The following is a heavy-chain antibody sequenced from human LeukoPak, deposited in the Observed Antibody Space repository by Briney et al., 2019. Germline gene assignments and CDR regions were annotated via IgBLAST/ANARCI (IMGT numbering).Heavy chain of an antibody. D-gene: IGHD5-24*01. J-gene: IGHJ5*02. CDR3: ASQDGYNYDDWFDP. CDR2: IYHSGST. V-gene: IGHV4-38-2*01. CDR1: GYSISSGYY. Sequence: PSETLSLTCAVSGYSISSGYYCGWIRQPPGKGLEWIGSIYHSGSTYYNPSLKSRVTISVDTSKNQFSLKLSSVTAADTAVYYCASQDGYNYDDWFDPWGQGTLVTVSS.